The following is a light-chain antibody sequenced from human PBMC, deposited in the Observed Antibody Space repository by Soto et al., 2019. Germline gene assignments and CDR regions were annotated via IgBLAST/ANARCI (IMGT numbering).Light chain of an antibody. Sequence: ELVLTQSPGTLSLSPGERATLSCRASQSVSSSLAWYQQKPGQAPRLLIYGASSRATGIPDRFSGSGSGPDFVLTISRLEPEDFAGYFCQHYGSSRTFGQGDKVDIK. V-gene: IGKV3-20*01. J-gene: IGKJ1*01. CDR2: GAS. CDR1: QSVSSS. CDR3: QHYGSSRT.